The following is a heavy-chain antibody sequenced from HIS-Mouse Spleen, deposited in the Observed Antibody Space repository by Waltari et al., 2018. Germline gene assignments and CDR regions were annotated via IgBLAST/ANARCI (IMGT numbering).Heavy chain of an antibody. CDR1: GGSFSGYY. D-gene: IGHD1-26*01. V-gene: IGHV4-34*01. Sequence: QVQLQQWGAGLLKPSETLSLTCAVHGGSFSGYYWSWIRQPPGKGLEWIGEINHRGSHNYNPSLKSRVTISVDTSKNQFSLKLSSVTAADTAVYYCARGALRGSYYWGEYFQHWGQGTLVTVSS. CDR2: INHRGSH. J-gene: IGHJ1*01. CDR3: ARGALRGSYYWGEYFQH.